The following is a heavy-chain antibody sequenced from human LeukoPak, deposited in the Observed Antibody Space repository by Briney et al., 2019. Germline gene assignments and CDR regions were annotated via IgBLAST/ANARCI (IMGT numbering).Heavy chain of an antibody. CDR3: VIDRRAVAVYFDY. V-gene: IGHV3-21*01. CDR1: GFTFSSYS. D-gene: IGHD6-19*01. CDR2: ISSSRSYI. J-gene: IGHJ4*02. Sequence: TGGSLRLSCAASGFTFSSYSMNWVRQAPGKGLEWVSFISSSRSYIYYADSVKGRFTFSGDNSKNTLYLQMNSLRTEDTAVYYCVIDRRAVAVYFDYWGQGTLVTVSS.